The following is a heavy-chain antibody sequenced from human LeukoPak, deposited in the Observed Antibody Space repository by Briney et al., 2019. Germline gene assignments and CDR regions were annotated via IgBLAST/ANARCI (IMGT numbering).Heavy chain of an antibody. J-gene: IGHJ4*02. V-gene: IGHV5-51*01. CDR1: GYSFTSSW. D-gene: IGHD6-19*01. Sequence: GESLKISSKGSGYSFTSSWIGWVRPMPGKGPEWMGIIYPGDSDTRYSPSFQGQVTISADKSISTAYLQWSSLKASDTAMYYCARPSSGLFDYWGQGTLVTVSS. CDR3: ARPSSGLFDY. CDR2: IYPGDSDT.